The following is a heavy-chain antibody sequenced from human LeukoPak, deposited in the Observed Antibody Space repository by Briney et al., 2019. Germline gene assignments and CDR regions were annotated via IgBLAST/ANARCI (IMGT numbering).Heavy chain of an antibody. CDR3: ARFLDIVGVVAATGTDAFDI. CDR2: IYYSGST. CDR1: GGSISSYY. J-gene: IGHJ3*02. V-gene: IGHV4-59*12. Sequence: SETLSLTCTVSGGSISSYYWSWIRQPPGKGLEWIGYIYYSGSTNYNPSLKSRVTISVDTSKNQFSLKLSSVTAADTAVYYCARFLDIVGVVAATGTDAFDIWGQGTMVTVSS. D-gene: IGHD2-15*01.